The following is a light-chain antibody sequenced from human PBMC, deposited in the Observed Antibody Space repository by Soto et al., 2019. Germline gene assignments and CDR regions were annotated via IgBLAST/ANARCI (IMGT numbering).Light chain of an antibody. CDR1: QGFCSN. Sequence: EIVLTQSPATLSVSPGERATLSCRASQGFCSNLAWYQQKPGQAPMLLIYGASTRASAIPARFSGRGSGTDFTLTISRLQSEDFAVYFCHQYHNWPRTFGQGTKVDVK. CDR2: GAS. V-gene: IGKV3D-15*01. J-gene: IGKJ1*01. CDR3: HQYHNWPRT.